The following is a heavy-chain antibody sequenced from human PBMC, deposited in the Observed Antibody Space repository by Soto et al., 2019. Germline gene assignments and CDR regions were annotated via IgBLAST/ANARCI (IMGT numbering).Heavy chain of an antibody. CDR2: INAYNGDT. Sequence: QVQLVQSGAEVKKPGASVKVSCKASGYTFGSYGISWVRQAPGQGLEWMGWINAYNGDTNYAQKFQGRVTMTTDTSTSVAYMELRSLTYDDTAVYYCARIATFMTGYSRRDFDFWGQGTLVTVSS. CDR1: GYTFGSYG. D-gene: IGHD3-9*01. V-gene: IGHV1-18*01. CDR3: ARIATFMTGYSRRDFDF. J-gene: IGHJ4*02.